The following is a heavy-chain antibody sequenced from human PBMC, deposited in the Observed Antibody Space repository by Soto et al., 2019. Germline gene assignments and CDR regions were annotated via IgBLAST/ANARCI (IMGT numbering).Heavy chain of an antibody. V-gene: IGHV1-2*04. D-gene: IGHD3-3*01. CDR1: GYTFTSYD. Sequence: ASVKVSCKGSGYTFTSYDINWVRQATGQGLEWMGWINPNSGGTNYAQKFQGWVTMTRDTSISTAYMELSRLRSDDTAVYYCAREIPKYDFWSGYYLDYWGQGTLVTVSS. CDR2: INPNSGGT. J-gene: IGHJ4*02. CDR3: AREIPKYDFWSGYYLDY.